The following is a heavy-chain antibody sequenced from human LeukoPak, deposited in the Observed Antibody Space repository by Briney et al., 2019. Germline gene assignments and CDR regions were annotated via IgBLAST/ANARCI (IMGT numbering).Heavy chain of an antibody. CDR1: GYTFTGYY. D-gene: IGHD2-8*01. V-gene: IGHV1-2*02. Sequence: GASVKVSCKASGYTFTGYYMHWVRQAPGQGLEWMGWINPNSGGTKYAQKFQGRVTMTRDTSISTAYMELSRLRSDDTAVYYCARVGCTNINCLNWFDPWGQGTLAIVSS. J-gene: IGHJ5*02. CDR2: INPNSGGT. CDR3: ARVGCTNINCLNWFDP.